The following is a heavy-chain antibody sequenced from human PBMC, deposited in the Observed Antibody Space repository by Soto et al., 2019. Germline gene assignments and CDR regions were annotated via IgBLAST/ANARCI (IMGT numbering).Heavy chain of an antibody. J-gene: IGHJ4*02. CDR1: GYTFSSYG. D-gene: IGHD6-6*01. CDR2: VSSYSGNT. CDR3: ARGWGLYSSSSYY. V-gene: IGHV1-8*02. Sequence: VKVSCKASGYTFSSYGVNWVRRATGQGLEWMGWVSSYSGNTNYAQKFQGRVTMTTNTSISTAYMELSSLRSEDTAVYYCARGWGLYSSSSYYWGQGTLVTVSS.